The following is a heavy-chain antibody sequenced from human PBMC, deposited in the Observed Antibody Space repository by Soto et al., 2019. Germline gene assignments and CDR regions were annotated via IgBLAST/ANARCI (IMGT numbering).Heavy chain of an antibody. D-gene: IGHD3-22*01. Sequence: QVQLVQSGAEVKKPGSWVKVSCKASGGTFSTCAITWVRQAPGQGLEWMGGIIPVFGTTNYAQKFQGRVTMTADESTRTAYLELSSLRSEDTAVYYCARALEEYYYDNSGYYSGYWGQGTLVTVSS. V-gene: IGHV1-69*12. CDR3: ARALEEYYYDNSGYYSGY. CDR1: GGTFSTCA. J-gene: IGHJ4*02. CDR2: IIPVFGTT.